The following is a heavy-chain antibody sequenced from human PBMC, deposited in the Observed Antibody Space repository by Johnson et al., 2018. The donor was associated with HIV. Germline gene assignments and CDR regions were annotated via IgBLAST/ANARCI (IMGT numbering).Heavy chain of an antibody. CDR2: IKSKTDGGTT. D-gene: IGHD2-15*01. Sequence: GSLRLSCAASGFTFSSYWMSWVRQAPGKGLEWVGRIKSKTDGGTTDYATPVKGRFTISRDYSKSTLHLQMNSLKTEDTAVYYCSTGDIVVVVGAILLPLHDAFDIWGQGTMVTVSS. V-gene: IGHV3-15*01. J-gene: IGHJ3*02. CDR1: GFTFSSYW. CDR3: STGDIVVVVGAILLPLHDAFDI.